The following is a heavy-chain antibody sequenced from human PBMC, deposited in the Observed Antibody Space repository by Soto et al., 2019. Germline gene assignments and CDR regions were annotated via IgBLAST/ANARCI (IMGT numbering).Heavy chain of an antibody. CDR1: GGSISSGGYY. Sequence: QVQLQESGPGLVKPSQTLSLTCTVSGGSISSGGYYWSWIRQHPGKGLEWIGYIYYSESTYYNPSLKSRVTISVDTSKNQFSLKLSSVTAADTAVYYCARVAVVVTAKLFDYWGQGTLVTVSS. CDR3: ARVAVVVTAKLFDY. V-gene: IGHV4-31*03. CDR2: IYYSEST. D-gene: IGHD2-21*02. J-gene: IGHJ4*02.